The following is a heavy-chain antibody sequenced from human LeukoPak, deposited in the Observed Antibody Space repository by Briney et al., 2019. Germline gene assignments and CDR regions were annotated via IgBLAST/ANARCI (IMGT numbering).Heavy chain of an antibody. Sequence: GGSLRLSCAASGFTFSSYSMNWVRQAPGKGLEWVSSISSSSSYIYYADSVKGRFTISRDNAKNSLYLQMNSLRAEDTAVYYCARDKSAARGYYFDYWGQGTLVSVSS. CDR1: GFTFSSYS. J-gene: IGHJ4*02. CDR2: ISSSSSYI. D-gene: IGHD6-6*01. CDR3: ARDKSAARGYYFDY. V-gene: IGHV3-21*01.